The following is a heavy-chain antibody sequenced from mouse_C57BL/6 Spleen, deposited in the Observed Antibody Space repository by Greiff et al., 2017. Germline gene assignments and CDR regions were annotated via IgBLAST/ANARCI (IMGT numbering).Heavy chain of an antibody. V-gene: IGHV3-6*01. CDR2: ISYDGSN. J-gene: IGHJ4*01. CDR1: GYSITSGYY. CDR3: AREGYEGAMDY. Sequence: EVKLMESGPGLVKPSQSLSLTCSVTGYSITSGYYWNWIRQFPGNKLEWMGYISYDGSNNYNPSLKNRISITRDTSKNQFFLKLNSVTTEDTATYYCAREGYEGAMDYWGQGTSGTVSS. D-gene: IGHD2-14*01.